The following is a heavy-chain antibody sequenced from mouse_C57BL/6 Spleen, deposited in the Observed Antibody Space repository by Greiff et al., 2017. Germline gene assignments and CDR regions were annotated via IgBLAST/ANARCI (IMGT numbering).Heavy chain of an antibody. J-gene: IGHJ1*03. D-gene: IGHD2-3*01. CDR3: AREGWLTCDLDD. V-gene: IGHV1-82*01. CDR1: GYAFSSYW. Sequence: QVQLQESGPELVKPGASVKISCKASGYAFSSYWMNWVQQRPGKGLEWIGRIYPGDGDTNYNGKFKGKGTLTADKSSSTAYMQLSSLTSEDSAVYFCAREGWLTCDLDDWGKGTTVTVSS. CDR2: IYPGDGDT.